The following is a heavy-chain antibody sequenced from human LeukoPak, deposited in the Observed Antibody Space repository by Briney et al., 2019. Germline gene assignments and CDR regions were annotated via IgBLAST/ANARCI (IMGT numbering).Heavy chain of an antibody. Sequence: ASVKASCTASGGTFSSYAISWVRQAPGQGLEWMGWINTNTGNPTYAQGFTGRFVFSLDTSVSTAYLQISSLKAEDTAVYYCARDKIMITFGGVIANWFDPWGQGTLVTVSS. J-gene: IGHJ5*02. CDR2: INTNTGNP. D-gene: IGHD3-16*02. V-gene: IGHV7-4-1*02. CDR3: ARDKIMITFGGVIANWFDP. CDR1: GGTFSSYA.